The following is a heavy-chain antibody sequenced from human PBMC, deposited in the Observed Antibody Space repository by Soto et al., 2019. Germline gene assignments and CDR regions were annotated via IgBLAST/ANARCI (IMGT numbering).Heavy chain of an antibody. CDR1: GGSISSYY. CDR3: ARANYGMDV. V-gene: IGHV4-59*01. J-gene: IGHJ6*02. Sequence: SETLSLTCTVSGGSISSYYWSWIRQPPGKGLEWIGYIYYSGSTNYNPSLKSRVTISVDTSKNQFSLKLSSVTAADTAVYYCARANYGMDVWGQGTTVTVSS. CDR2: IYYSGST.